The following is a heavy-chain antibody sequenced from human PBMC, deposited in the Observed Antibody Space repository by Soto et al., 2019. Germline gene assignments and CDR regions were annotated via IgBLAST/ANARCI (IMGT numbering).Heavy chain of an antibody. D-gene: IGHD3-22*01. CDR1: GGSISSGNFF. J-gene: IGHJ5*02. CDR3: ARHAGYSNGRRWFDP. CDR2: ISSSGST. Sequence: SETLSLTCSVSGGSISSGNFFWAWIRQPPGMGLEWIGSISSSGSTHYTPSLRSRVTISVDTSTNHFSLKLSSVTATDTALYYCARHAGYSNGRRWFDPWGQGTLVTVSS. V-gene: IGHV4-39*01.